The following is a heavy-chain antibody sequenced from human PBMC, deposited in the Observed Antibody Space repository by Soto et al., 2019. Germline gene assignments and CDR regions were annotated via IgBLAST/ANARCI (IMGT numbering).Heavy chain of an antibody. Sequence: QVQLVESGGGVVQPGRSLRLSCAASGFTFSTYAMHWVRQAPGKGLEWVAVTSYDESDKLYADSVKGRFTISKDNSRNTLYLQMNSLRVEDTAVYYCVKSQFSDSGGYPLASWGQGTLVTVSS. CDR2: TSYDESDK. J-gene: IGHJ4*02. V-gene: IGHV3-30*18. CDR3: VKSQFSDSGGYPLAS. D-gene: IGHD3-22*01. CDR1: GFTFSTYA.